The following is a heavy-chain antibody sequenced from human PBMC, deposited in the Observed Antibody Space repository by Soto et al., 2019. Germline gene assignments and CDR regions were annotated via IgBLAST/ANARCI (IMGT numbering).Heavy chain of an antibody. V-gene: IGHV4-34*01. CDR1: GGSFSCYY. Sequence: PSETLSLTCAVYGGSFSCYYWSWIRQPPGKGLEWIGEINHSGSTNYNPSLKSRVTISVDTSKNQFSLKLSSVTAADTAVYYCARGLRRRGWYSYWGQGTLVTVSS. J-gene: IGHJ4*02. CDR3: ARGLRRRGWYSY. CDR2: INHSGST. D-gene: IGHD6-19*01.